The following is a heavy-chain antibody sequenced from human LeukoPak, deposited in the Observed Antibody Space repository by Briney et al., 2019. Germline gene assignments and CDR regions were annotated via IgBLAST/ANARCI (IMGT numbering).Heavy chain of an antibody. CDR2: IRYSGSNK. Sequence: PWGSLRLSCAASGFTFSGYGMRWVRQAPGKGLEWVAVIRYSGSNKYYADSVKGRFTNSRDHYKNTLYLQMNSLGSEYTGVYYCAKSQWLVQSPDYWGQGTLVTVSS. CDR1: GFTFSGYG. CDR3: AKSQWLVQSPDY. J-gene: IGHJ4*02. V-gene: IGHV3-30*02. D-gene: IGHD6-19*01.